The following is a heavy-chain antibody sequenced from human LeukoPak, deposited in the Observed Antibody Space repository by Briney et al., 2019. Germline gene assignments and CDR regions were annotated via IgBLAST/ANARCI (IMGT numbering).Heavy chain of an antibody. V-gene: IGHV3-48*02. D-gene: IGHD5-18*01. CDR3: ARDMYSYANLDY. J-gene: IGHJ4*02. CDR2: ISSRGATL. Sequence: PGGALRLSCAASGFTFTTYTMNWVRQAPGKGLEWVSFISSRGATLYYADPVKGRFTISRDNAKNSMFLQMSSLRDEDTAVYDCARDMYSYANLDYWGQGTLVTVSS. CDR1: GFTFTTYT.